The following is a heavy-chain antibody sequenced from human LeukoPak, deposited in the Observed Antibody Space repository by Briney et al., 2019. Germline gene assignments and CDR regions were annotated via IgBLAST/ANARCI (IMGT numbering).Heavy chain of an antibody. CDR1: GFMFSSYT. Sequence: GGSLRLSCTASGFMFSSYTMSWVRQSPGRGLEWVSTISGSGDNSYYADSVKGRFTISRDNSKNTLYLQMNSLRVEDTAVFYCAKDSHSAPVTSVWGQGTLLTVSS. J-gene: IGHJ4*02. CDR2: ISGSGDNS. V-gene: IGHV3-23*01. D-gene: IGHD4-17*01. CDR3: AKDSHSAPVTSV.